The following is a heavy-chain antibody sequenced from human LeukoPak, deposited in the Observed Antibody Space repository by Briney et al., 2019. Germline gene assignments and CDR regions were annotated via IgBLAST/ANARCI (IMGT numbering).Heavy chain of an antibody. Sequence: SQTLSLTCTVSGGSISSGGYYWSWIRQPPGKGLEWIGYIYHSGSTYYNPSLKSRVTISVDRSKNQFSLKLSSVTAADTAVYYCARSYDYGDAFDIWGQGTMVTVSS. CDR3: ARSYDYGDAFDI. D-gene: IGHD5-12*01. V-gene: IGHV4-30-2*01. J-gene: IGHJ3*02. CDR2: IYHSGST. CDR1: GGSISSGGYY.